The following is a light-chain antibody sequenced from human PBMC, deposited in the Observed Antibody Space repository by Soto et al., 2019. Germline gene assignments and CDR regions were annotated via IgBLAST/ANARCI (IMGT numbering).Light chain of an antibody. V-gene: IGLV1-47*01. CDR1: SSNIGSNS. Sequence: QSVPTQPPSASGTPGQRGTIYSSGCSSNIGSNSVYWYQQLPGTAPKLLIYRNNQRPSGVPDRFSGSKSGTSASLAISGLRSEDEADYYCAAWDDSLSALYVFGTGNKVTVL. CDR2: RNN. J-gene: IGLJ1*01. CDR3: AAWDDSLSALYV.